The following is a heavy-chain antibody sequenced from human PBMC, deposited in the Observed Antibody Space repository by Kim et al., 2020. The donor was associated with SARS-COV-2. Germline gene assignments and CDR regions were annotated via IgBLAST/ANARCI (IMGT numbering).Heavy chain of an antibody. J-gene: IGHJ6*02. CDR1: GLIFNNAW. CDR2: IKSKTEGGTT. V-gene: IGHV3-15*01. CDR3: TRIGDSGLDV. D-gene: IGHD2-15*01. Sequence: GGSLRLSCAASGLIFNNAWMSWVRQAPGKGLEWVGRIKSKTEGGTTDHAAPVKGRFSISRDDSKNTMYLQMDSLKTEDTAVYYCTRIGDSGLDVWGQGTTVTVSS.